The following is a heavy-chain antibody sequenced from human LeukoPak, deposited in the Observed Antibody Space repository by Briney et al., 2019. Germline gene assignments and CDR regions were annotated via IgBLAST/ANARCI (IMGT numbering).Heavy chain of an antibody. D-gene: IGHD3-22*01. V-gene: IGHV3-30-3*01. CDR2: ITHDGSNK. J-gene: IGHJ3*02. Sequence: PGGSLRLSCAASGFTFENYRMHWVRQAPGKGLEWVSLITHDGSNKYYADSVKGRFTISRDNSKNTVHLQMSSLRTEDTAVYYCTTQSNYYDSSGYHYRPEDAFDIWGQGTMVTVSS. CDR1: GFTFENYR. CDR3: TTQSNYYDSSGYHYRPEDAFDI.